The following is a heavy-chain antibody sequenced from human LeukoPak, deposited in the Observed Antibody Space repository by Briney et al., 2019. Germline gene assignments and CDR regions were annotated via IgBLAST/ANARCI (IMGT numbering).Heavy chain of an antibody. Sequence: PSETLSLTCTVSGASISSYYWSWIRQPAGKGLEWIGRIHTTGSTNYNPPLKSRVTMSVDMSKNQFPLKLSSVTAADTAVYYCVRVRWAATGNYYYYYMDVWGKGTTVTISS. V-gene: IGHV4-4*07. CDR1: GASISSYY. CDR2: IHTTGST. CDR3: VRVRWAATGNYYYYYMDV. D-gene: IGHD2-15*01. J-gene: IGHJ6*03.